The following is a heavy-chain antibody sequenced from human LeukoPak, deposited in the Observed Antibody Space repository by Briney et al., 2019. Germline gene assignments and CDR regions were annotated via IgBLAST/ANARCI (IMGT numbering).Heavy chain of an antibody. CDR1: GDSLVSGHY. Sequence: SEILSLTCTVSGDSLVSGHYWGWIRQPPGQGLEWVGSAYHSGSIYYNPSLKSRVIMSVDTSKNQFSLKLSSLTAADTAIYYCAREIYYDSSAYDYWGQGTLVTVSS. CDR3: AREIYYDSSAYDY. D-gene: IGHD3-22*01. CDR2: AYHSGSI. J-gene: IGHJ4*02. V-gene: IGHV4-38-2*02.